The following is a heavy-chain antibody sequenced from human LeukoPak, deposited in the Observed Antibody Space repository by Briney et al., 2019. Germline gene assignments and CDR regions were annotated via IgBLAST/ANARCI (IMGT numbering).Heavy chain of an antibody. CDR2: IYPGDSDT. V-gene: IGHV5-51*01. J-gene: IGHJ4*02. CDR3: ARQDSGSYYRVYFDY. D-gene: IGHD1-26*01. CDR1: GYDFTSYW. Sequence: GESLKISCTGSGYDFTSYWIGWVRQMPGKGLEWMGIIYPGDSDTRYSPSFQGQVTISADKSISTAYLQWSSLKASDTAMYYCARQDSGSYYRVYFDYWGQGTLVTVSS.